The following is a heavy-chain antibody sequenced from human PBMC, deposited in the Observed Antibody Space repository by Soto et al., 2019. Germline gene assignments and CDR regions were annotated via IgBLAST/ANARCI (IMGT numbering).Heavy chain of an antibody. CDR3: ARGLILWFGELSRRGGYYYYMDV. Sequence: QVQLQQWGAGLLKPSETLSLTCAVYGGSFSGYQWSWIRQTPGQGLEWIGEINDSGNINYNPSLRSRVSTLVDTANKQISLKLSSVSAADTAVYFCARGLILWFGELSRRGGYYYYMDVWGKGTTVTVSS. J-gene: IGHJ6*03. CDR1: GGSFSGYQ. CDR2: INDSGNI. V-gene: IGHV4-34*01. D-gene: IGHD3-10*01.